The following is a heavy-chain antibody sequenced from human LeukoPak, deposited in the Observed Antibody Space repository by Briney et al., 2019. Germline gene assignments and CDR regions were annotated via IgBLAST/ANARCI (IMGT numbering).Heavy chain of an antibody. CDR1: GYTFTSYG. D-gene: IGHD3-9*01. Sequence: ASVKVSCKASGYTFTSYGISWVRQAPGQGLEWMGWISAYNGNTNYAQKLQGRVTMTTGTSTSTAYMELRSLRSDDTAVYYCARDHLRYFDWPPRGLGYYYYGMDVWGQGTTVTVSS. CDR3: ARDHLRYFDWPPRGLGYYYYGMDV. J-gene: IGHJ6*02. CDR2: ISAYNGNT. V-gene: IGHV1-18*01.